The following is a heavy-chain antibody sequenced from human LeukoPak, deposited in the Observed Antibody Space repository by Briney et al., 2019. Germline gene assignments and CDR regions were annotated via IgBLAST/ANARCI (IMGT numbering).Heavy chain of an antibody. CDR1: GFTFSSYA. CDR3: AKRYTEKYGDYDDDYYYYGMDV. J-gene: IGHJ6*02. CDR2: ISGSGGST. D-gene: IGHD4-17*01. V-gene: IGHV3-23*01. Sequence: PGGSLRLSCAASGFTFSSYAMSWVRQAPGKGLEWVSAISGSGGSTYYADSVKGRFTISRDNSKNTLYLQMNSLRAEDTAVYYCAKRYTEKYGDYDDDYYYYGMDVWGQGTTVTVSS.